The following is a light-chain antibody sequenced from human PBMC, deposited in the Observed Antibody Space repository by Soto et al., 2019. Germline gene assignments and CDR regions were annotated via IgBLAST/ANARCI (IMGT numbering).Light chain of an antibody. CDR3: QQYNSF. V-gene: IGKV1-5*01. CDR1: QNINRW. CDR2: DAS. J-gene: IGKJ2*01. Sequence: DMQMTQSPSTLSASVGDRVTITCRASQNINRWLAWYQQRPGKAPKLLMYDASALESGVPSRFSRSGSGTEVTLTISSLQPDDSATYYCQQYNSFFGQGTKLEIK.